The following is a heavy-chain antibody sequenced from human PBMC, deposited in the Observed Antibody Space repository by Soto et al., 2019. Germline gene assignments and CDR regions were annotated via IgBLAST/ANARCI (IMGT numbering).Heavy chain of an antibody. CDR1: GGTFSIYT. Sequence: SVKVSCKASGGTFSIYTISWVLQAPGQGLEWMGRIIPILGIANYAQKFQGRVTITADKSTSTAYMELSSLRSEDTAVYYCARAPGGYDYSRHPPYGTDVRGPAPTLTLSS. J-gene: IGHJ6*02. D-gene: IGHD5-12*01. CDR2: IIPILGIA. CDR3: ARAPGGYDYSRHPPYGTDV. V-gene: IGHV1-69*02.